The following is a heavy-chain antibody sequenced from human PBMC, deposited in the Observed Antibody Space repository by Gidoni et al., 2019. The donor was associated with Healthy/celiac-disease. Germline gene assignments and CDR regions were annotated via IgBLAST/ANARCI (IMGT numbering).Heavy chain of an antibody. CDR1: GGSFSGYY. CDR3: ARGAHYYGSGSYHY. Sequence: QVQLQQWGAGLLKPSETLSLTCAVYGGSFSGYYWSWIRQPPGKGLEWSGEINHSVSTNYNPSLKSRVTISVDTSKNQFSLKLSSVTAADTAVYYCARGAHYYGSGSYHYWGQGTLVTVSS. V-gene: IGHV4-34*01. J-gene: IGHJ4*02. D-gene: IGHD3-10*01. CDR2: INHSVST.